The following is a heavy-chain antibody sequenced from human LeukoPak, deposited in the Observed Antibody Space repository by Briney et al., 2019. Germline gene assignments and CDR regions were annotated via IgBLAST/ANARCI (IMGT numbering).Heavy chain of an antibody. CDR1: GFTFSSYW. D-gene: IGHD4-11*01. V-gene: IGHV3-74*01. Sequence: GGSLRLSCAASGFTFSSYWMHWVRQAPGKGLVWVSRINSDGSSTSYADSVKGRFTISRDNAKNTLYLQMNSLRAEDTAVYYCARVGPGGVTRDWYFDLWGCGTLVTVSS. CDR3: ARVGPGGVTRDWYFDL. CDR2: INSDGSST. J-gene: IGHJ2*01.